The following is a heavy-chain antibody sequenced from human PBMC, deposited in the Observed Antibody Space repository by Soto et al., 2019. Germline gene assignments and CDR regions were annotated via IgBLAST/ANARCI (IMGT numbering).Heavy chain of an antibody. CDR3: ARSSSSPSFDYYYYGMDV. D-gene: IGHD6-6*01. J-gene: IGHJ6*02. CDR1: GGSISSGDYY. V-gene: IGHV4-30-4*01. Sequence: PSETLSLTCTVSGGSISSGDYYWSWIRQPPGKGLELIGYIFYSGSTYYNPSLKSRVTISVDTSKNQFSLKLSSVTAADTAVYYCARSSSSPSFDYYYYGMDVWGQGTTVTVSS. CDR2: IFYSGST.